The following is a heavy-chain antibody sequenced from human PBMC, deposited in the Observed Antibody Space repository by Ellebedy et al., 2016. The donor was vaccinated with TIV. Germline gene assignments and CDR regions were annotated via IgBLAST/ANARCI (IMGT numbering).Heavy chain of an antibody. Sequence: GESLKISXAASGFTFSSYSMNWVRQAPGKGLEWVSYISSSSSTIYYADSVKGRFTISRDNAKNSLYLQMNSLRAEDTAVYYCARDSDPFLRYYYFDYWGQGTLVTVSS. CDR1: GFTFSSYS. CDR2: ISSSSSTI. D-gene: IGHD3-3*02. V-gene: IGHV3-48*04. J-gene: IGHJ4*02. CDR3: ARDSDPFLRYYYFDY.